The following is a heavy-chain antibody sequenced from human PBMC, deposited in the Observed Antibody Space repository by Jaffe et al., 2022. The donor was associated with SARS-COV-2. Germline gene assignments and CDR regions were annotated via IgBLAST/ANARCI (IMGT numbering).Heavy chain of an antibody. CDR3: ARFAARPGGPYGMDV. D-gene: IGHD6-6*01. CDR1: GGSFSGYY. J-gene: IGHJ6*02. CDR2: INHSGST. V-gene: IGHV4-34*01. Sequence: QVQLQQWGAGLLKPSETLSLTCAVYGGSFSGYYWSWIRQPPGKGLEWIGEINHSGSTNYNPSLKSRVTISVDTSKNQFSLKLSSVTAADTAVYYCARFAARPGGPYGMDVWGQGTTVTVSS.